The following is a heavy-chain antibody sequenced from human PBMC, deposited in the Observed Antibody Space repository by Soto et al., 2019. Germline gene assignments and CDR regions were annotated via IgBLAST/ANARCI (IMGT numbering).Heavy chain of an antibody. CDR1: GGSISSGGYY. D-gene: IGHD4-17*01. Sequence: SETLSLTCTVSGGSISSGGYYWSWIRQHPGKGLEWIGYIYYSGSTYYNPSLKSRVTISVDTSKNQFSLKLSSVTAADTAVYYCARYGNYAQYYFDYWGQGTLVTVSS. CDR3: ARYGNYAQYYFDY. J-gene: IGHJ4*02. CDR2: IYYSGST. V-gene: IGHV4-31*03.